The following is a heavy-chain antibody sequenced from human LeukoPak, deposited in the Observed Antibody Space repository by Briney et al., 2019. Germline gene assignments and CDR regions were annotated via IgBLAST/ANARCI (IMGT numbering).Heavy chain of an antibody. D-gene: IGHD5-18*01. Sequence: SGGSLRLSCVASGFNVSSDYMSWVRQAPGKGLEWVSVIYSGGITYYADSVKGRFTISRDNSKNTLYLQMNSLRAEDTAVYFCARERSGYRYGYFDYWGQGTLVTVSS. CDR3: ARERSGYRYGYFDY. CDR2: IYSGGIT. CDR1: GFNVSSDY. J-gene: IGHJ4*02. V-gene: IGHV3-66*01.